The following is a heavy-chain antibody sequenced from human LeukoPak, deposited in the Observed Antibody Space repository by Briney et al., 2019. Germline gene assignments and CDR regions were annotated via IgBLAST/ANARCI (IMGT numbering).Heavy chain of an antibody. Sequence: GGSLRLSCAGSGFTFSSYSMNWVRQAPGRGLEWVSSISSSSSYIYYADSVKGRFTISRDNAKNSLYLQMNSLRAEDTAVYYCARGSYDFWSGYPYYSDYWGQGTLVTVSS. CDR3: ARGSYDFWSGYPYYSDY. J-gene: IGHJ4*02. CDR2: ISSSSSYI. CDR1: GFTFSSYS. D-gene: IGHD3-3*01. V-gene: IGHV3-21*04.